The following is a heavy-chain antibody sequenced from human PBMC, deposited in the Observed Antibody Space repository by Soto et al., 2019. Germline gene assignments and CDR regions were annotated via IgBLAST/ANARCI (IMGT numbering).Heavy chain of an antibody. D-gene: IGHD3-3*01. V-gene: IGHV4-61*01. J-gene: IGHJ5*02. CDR1: GGSVSSGSYY. Sequence: QVQLQESGPGLVKPSETLSLTCTVSGGSVSSGSYYWSWIRQPPGKGLEWIGYIYYSGSTNYNPALKSRVTISVDTSKNQFCLKLSSVTAADTAVYYCARGLEWLLLGWFDPWGQGTLVTVSS. CDR3: ARGLEWLLLGWFDP. CDR2: IYYSGST.